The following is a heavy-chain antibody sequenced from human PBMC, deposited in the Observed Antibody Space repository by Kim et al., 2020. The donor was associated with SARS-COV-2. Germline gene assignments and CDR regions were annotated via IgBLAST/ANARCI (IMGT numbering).Heavy chain of an antibody. J-gene: IGHJ6*02. Sequence: RYAEPVQGRFTISMDNAKNPLYLQMNSLRVDDAAVYYCGRAPPSYYGMDVWGQGTTVTVSS. D-gene: IGHD3-16*01. CDR3: GRAPPSYYGMDV. V-gene: IGHV3-74*01.